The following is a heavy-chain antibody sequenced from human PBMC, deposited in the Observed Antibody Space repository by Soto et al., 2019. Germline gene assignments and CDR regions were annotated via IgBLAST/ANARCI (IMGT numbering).Heavy chain of an antibody. CDR2: ISGYNGNT. D-gene: IGHD2-2*01. CDR3: ARGMGTSPDFDY. Sequence: SGKVSFKASCYTFISYAISWVRQAPGQGLEWMGWISGYNGNTNYAQKFQGRVSMTTDTSTSTVYMELRSLRSDDTAVYYCARGMGTSPDFDYWGQGTLVTVSS. J-gene: IGHJ4*02. CDR1: CYTFISYA. V-gene: IGHV1-18*01.